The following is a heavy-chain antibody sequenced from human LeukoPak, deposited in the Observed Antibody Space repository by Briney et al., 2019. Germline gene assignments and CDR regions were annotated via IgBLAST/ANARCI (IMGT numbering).Heavy chain of an antibody. CDR3: ARDRELYFYYYYMDV. CDR1: GDSVSNNSAA. V-gene: IGHV6-1*01. D-gene: IGHD1-7*01. CDR2: TYYRSKWYT. J-gene: IGHJ6*03. Sequence: SQTLSLTCAISGDSVSNNSAAWNWIRQSPSRGLEWLGRTYYRSKWYTDYPLSVKSRITINPDTSKDQFSPQLNSVTPEDTAVYYCARDRELYFYYYYMDVWGKGTTVTVSS.